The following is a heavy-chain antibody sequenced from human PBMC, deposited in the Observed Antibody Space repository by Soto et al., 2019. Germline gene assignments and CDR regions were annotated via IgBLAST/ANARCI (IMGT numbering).Heavy chain of an antibody. Sequence: GGSLRLSCAASGFTFSSYWMSWVRQAPGKGLEWVANIKQDGSEKYYVDSVKGRFTISRDNAKNSLYLQMNSLRAEETAVYYCARHSGYGGGYYFDYWGQGTLVTVSS. V-gene: IGHV3-7*01. J-gene: IGHJ4*02. D-gene: IGHD5-12*01. CDR2: IKQDGSEK. CDR3: ARHSGYGGGYYFDY. CDR1: GFTFSSYW.